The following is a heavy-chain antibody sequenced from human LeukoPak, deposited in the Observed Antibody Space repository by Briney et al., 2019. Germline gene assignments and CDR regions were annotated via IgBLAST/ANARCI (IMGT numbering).Heavy chain of an antibody. J-gene: IGHJ4*02. CDR2: IWYDGSNQ. D-gene: IGHD4-17*01. CDR1: GFTFRNHG. CDR3: ARASTVTIPFDY. V-gene: IGHV3-33*01. Sequence: PGGSLRLSCAASGFTFRNHGMHWVRQAPGKGLEWVAVIWYDGSNQYYADTVKGRFTISRDNSKNMLYLQMASLRAEDTAVYYCARASTVTIPFDYWGQGTLVTVSS.